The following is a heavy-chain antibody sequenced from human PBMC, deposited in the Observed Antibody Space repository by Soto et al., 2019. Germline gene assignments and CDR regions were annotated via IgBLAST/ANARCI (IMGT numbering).Heavy chain of an antibody. Sequence: WGSLRLSCSASGFTFSSYGMHWVRQAPGKGLNWVAVIWYDGSNKYYADSVKGRFTISRDNSKNTLHLQMNSLRAEDTAVYYCARENYYYGMDVWGQGTTVTASS. CDR2: IWYDGSNK. CDR1: GFTFSSYG. V-gene: IGHV3-33*01. CDR3: ARENYYYGMDV. J-gene: IGHJ6*02.